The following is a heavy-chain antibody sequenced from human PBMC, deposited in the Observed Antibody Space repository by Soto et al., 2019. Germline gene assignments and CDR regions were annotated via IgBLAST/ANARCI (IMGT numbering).Heavy chain of an antibody. CDR1: GFTFSSYS. J-gene: IGHJ6*02. Sequence: GGSLRLSCAASGFTFSSYSMNWVRQAPGKGLEWVSSISSSSSYIYYADSVKGRFTISRDNAKNSLYLQMNSLRAEDTAVYYCAMRGGSDPYYYYYGMEVWGQGTTVTVSS. V-gene: IGHV3-21*01. CDR2: ISSSSSYI. CDR3: AMRGGSDPYYYYYGMEV.